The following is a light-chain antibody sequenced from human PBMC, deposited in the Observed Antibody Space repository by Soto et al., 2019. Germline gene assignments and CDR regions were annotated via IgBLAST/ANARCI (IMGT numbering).Light chain of an antibody. Sequence: DIVMTQSPLSLPVTPGEPASISCRSSQSLRHHRYNYLDWYLQKPGQSPQVLIYLGSNRASGVPDRVSGSGSGTVFTLKISRVEAEDVGVYYCIQTLQAPYSFGQGTKLEIK. J-gene: IGKJ2*01. CDR3: IQTLQAPYS. CDR2: LGS. CDR1: QSLRHHRYNY. V-gene: IGKV2-28*01.